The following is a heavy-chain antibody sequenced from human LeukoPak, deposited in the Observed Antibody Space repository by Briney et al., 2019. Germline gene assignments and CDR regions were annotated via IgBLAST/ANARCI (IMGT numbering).Heavy chain of an antibody. J-gene: IGHJ4*02. Sequence: GGSLRLSCATSGFTFNDYSMHWVRQAPGKWLEWVGVVLYDGSMKYYADSVKGRFTISRDNSKNTLYVQMNGLRGEDTAIYYCARDPRGPTGYDSSGRDTFDYWGQGTLVTVSS. CDR1: GFTFNDYS. CDR2: VLYDGSMK. D-gene: IGHD3-22*01. V-gene: IGHV3-30*04. CDR3: ARDPRGPTGYDSSGRDTFDY.